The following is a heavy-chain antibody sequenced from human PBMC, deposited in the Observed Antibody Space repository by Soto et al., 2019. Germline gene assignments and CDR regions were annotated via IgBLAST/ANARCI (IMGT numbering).Heavy chain of an antibody. Sequence: EVQLVETGGGLIQPGGSLRLSCAASGFTVSSNYMSWVRQAHGKGLEWVSVIYSGASTYYAATVRGRFSISSDNSKNKLYLQMNSLRAEDTAVYYCEREPPTYYYYSSGYYDYWGQGTMVTVSS. CDR3: EREPPTYYYYSSGYYDY. CDR2: IYSGAST. J-gene: IGHJ4*02. CDR1: GFTVSSNY. V-gene: IGHV3-53*02. D-gene: IGHD3-22*01.